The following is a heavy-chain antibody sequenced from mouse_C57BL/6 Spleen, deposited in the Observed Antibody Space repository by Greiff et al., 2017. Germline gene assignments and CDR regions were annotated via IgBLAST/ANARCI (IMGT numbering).Heavy chain of an antibody. D-gene: IGHD1-1*01. J-gene: IGHJ4*01. CDR3: ARKGYYYGSRGNYYAMDY. V-gene: IGHV5-17*01. Sequence: EVQGVESGGGLVKPGGSLKLSCAASGFTFSDYGMHWVRQAPEKGLEWVAYISSGSSTIYYADTVKGRFTISRDNAKNTLFLQMTSLRSEDTAMYYCARKGYYYGSRGNYYAMDYWGQGTSVTVSS. CDR2: ISSGSSTI. CDR1: GFTFSDYG.